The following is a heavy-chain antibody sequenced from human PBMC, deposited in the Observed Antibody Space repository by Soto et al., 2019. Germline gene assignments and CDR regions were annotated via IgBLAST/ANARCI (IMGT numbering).Heavy chain of an antibody. CDR1: GFDISTYG. CDR3: ARAVSSATYYDCIGY. Sequence: QPGGSLRLSCEASGFDISTYGLHWVRQAPGKGLEWLAFIWYDGSNQHYAASVKGRLTISRDNSRNTLYLQMNSLRADDTAVYFCARAVSSATYYDCIGYWGRGTLVTVSS. CDR2: IWYDGSNQ. D-gene: IGHD1-26*01. J-gene: IGHJ4*02. V-gene: IGHV3-33*01.